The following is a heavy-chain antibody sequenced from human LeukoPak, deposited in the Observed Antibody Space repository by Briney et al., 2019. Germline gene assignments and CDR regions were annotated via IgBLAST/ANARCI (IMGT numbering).Heavy chain of an antibody. J-gene: IGHJ4*02. CDR1: GFTFSSYA. Sequence: GGSLRPSCAASGFTFSSYAMSWVGKAPGKGLEWFSAISGSGGSTYYADPVKGRFTISRDNSKNTLYLQMNSLRAEDTAVYYCAKDLEDYDFWSGYSTPFDYWGQGTLVTVSS. V-gene: IGHV3-23*01. CDR2: ISGSGGST. CDR3: AKDLEDYDFWSGYSTPFDY. D-gene: IGHD3-3*01.